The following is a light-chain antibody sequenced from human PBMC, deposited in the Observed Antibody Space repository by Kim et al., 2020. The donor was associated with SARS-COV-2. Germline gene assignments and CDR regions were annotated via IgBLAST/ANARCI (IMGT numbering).Light chain of an antibody. J-gene: IGLJ2*01. CDR1: SGHSSYA. CDR2: LNSDGSH. Sequence: QLVLTQSPSASASLGASVKLTCTLSSGHSSYAIAWHQQQPEKGPRYSMKLNSDGSHSKGDGIPDRFSGSSSGAERYLTISSLQSEDEADYYCQVWGTGIVVFRGEHELSVL. CDR3: QVWGTGIVV. V-gene: IGLV4-69*01.